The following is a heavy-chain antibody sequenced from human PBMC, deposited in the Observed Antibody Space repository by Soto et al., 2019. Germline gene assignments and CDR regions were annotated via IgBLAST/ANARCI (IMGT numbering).Heavy chain of an antibody. J-gene: IGHJ4*02. V-gene: IGHV1-69*13. CDR3: ARADYIAVAGTWENFDY. D-gene: IGHD6-19*01. CDR1: GGTFSSYA. Sequence: ASVKVSCKASGGTFSSYAISWVRQAPGQGLEWMGGIIPIFGTANYAQKFQGRVTITADESTSTAYMELSSLRSEDTAVYYCARADYIAVAGTWENFDYWGQGTLVTVSS. CDR2: IIPIFGTA.